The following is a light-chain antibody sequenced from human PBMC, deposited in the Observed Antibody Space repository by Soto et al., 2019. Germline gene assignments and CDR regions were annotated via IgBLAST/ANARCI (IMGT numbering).Light chain of an antibody. Sequence: EVVLTQSPGTLSLSPGERATLSCRAIQSVSSRYLAWYQQKPGQAPRLLIYGASSRATGIPARFSGSGSGTDFTLTISSLEPEDFAVYYCQQRSNWPPITFGQGTRLEIK. J-gene: IGKJ5*01. CDR2: GAS. V-gene: IGKV3D-20*02. CDR1: QSVSSRY. CDR3: QQRSNWPPIT.